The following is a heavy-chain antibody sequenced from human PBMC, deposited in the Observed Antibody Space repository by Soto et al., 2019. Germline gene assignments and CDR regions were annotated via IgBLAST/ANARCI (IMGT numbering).Heavy chain of an antibody. CDR3: AKEKAAAGWGDYFEY. V-gene: IGHV3-9*01. CDR2: IGWKSGRV. J-gene: IGHJ4*02. D-gene: IGHD6-13*01. Sequence: EVQLVESGGGLVQPGRSLRLSCAASGFSFDDSVMHWVRQVPGKGLEWVSGIGWKSGRVGYADSVRGRFTISRDDAKNSPHLQMNSLRPEDTALYFCAKEKAAAGWGDYFEYWGQGALVTVSS. CDR1: GFSFDDSV.